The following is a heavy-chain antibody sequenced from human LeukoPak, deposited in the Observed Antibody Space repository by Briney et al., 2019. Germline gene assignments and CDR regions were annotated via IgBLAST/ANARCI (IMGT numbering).Heavy chain of an antibody. CDR1: GFTFSSCA. Sequence: GSLRLSCAASGFTFSSCAMHWVRQAPGKGLEWVAVISYDGSNEYYADSVKGRFTISRDNSKNTLYLQMNSLRAEDTAVYYCARQYGPWGQGTLVTVSS. V-gene: IGHV3-30-3*01. CDR3: ARQYGP. J-gene: IGHJ5*02. D-gene: IGHD2-2*01. CDR2: ISYDGSNE.